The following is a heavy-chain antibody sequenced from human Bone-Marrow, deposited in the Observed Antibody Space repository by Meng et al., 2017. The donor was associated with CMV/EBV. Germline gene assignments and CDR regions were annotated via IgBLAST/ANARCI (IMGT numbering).Heavy chain of an antibody. CDR1: GGSFSGYY. D-gene: IGHD5-24*01. CDR3: ARGGLRRWLQHNWFDP. J-gene: IGHJ5*02. V-gene: IGHV4-34*01. CDR2: INHSGST. Sequence: GSLRLSCAVYGGSFSGYYWSWIRQPPGKGLEWIGEINHSGSTNYNPSLKSRVTISVDTSKNQFSLKPSSVTAADTAVYYCARGGLRRWLQHNWFDPWGQGTLVTVSS.